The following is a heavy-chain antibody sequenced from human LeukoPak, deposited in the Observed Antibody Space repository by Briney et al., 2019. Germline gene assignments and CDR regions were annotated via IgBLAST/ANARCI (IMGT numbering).Heavy chain of an antibody. V-gene: IGHV4-59*01. J-gene: IGHJ4*02. CDR3: ARVNSAWYGALDY. Sequence: SETLSLTCTVSGGSISSYYWSWIRQPPGKGLEWIGYIYYTGTTNYNPSLNSRVTISVDTSKNQFSLKLSSVTAADTAVYYCARVNSAWYGALDYWGQGTLVTVSS. D-gene: IGHD6-19*01. CDR2: IYYTGTT. CDR1: GGSISSYY.